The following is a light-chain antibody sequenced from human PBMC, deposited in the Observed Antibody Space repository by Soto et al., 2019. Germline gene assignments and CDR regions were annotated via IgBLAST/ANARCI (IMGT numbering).Light chain of an antibody. CDR1: SSDVGGYNY. CDR3: SSYTSSSTPWV. V-gene: IGLV2-14*01. J-gene: IGLJ3*02. CDR2: EVS. Sequence: QSALTQPASVSGSPGQSITTSCTGTSSDVGGYNYVSWYQQHPGKAPKLMIYEVSNRPSGVSNRFSGSKSGNTASLTISGLQAEDEADYYCSSYTSSSTPWVFGGGTQLTVL.